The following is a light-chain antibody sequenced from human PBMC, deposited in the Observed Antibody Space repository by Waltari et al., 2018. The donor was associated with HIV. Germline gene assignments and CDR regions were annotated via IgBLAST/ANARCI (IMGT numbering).Light chain of an antibody. CDR3: QQYNNWLLFT. V-gene: IGKV3-15*01. Sequence: EIVMTPSPATLSVSPGERETLSCRASQSVSSNLAWYQQKPGQAPRLLIYGASTRATGIPARFSGSGSGTEFTLTISSLQSEDFAVYYCQQYNNWLLFTFGPGTKVDIK. CDR2: GAS. CDR1: QSVSSN. J-gene: IGKJ3*01.